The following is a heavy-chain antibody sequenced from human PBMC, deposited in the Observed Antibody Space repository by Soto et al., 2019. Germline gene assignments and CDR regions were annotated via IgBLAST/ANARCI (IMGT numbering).Heavy chain of an antibody. CDR2: IIPIFGTA. D-gene: IGHD5-12*01. Sequence: QVQLVQSGAEVKKPGSSVKVSCKASGGTFSSYAISWVRQAPGQGLEWMGGIIPIFGTANYAQKFQGRVTITGDESTSTAYMELSSLRAEDTPVYYCAKEEGAIGMATIIEHYCGQGTLVTVSS. CDR3: AKEEGAIGMATIIEHY. J-gene: IGHJ4*02. CDR1: GGTFSSYA. V-gene: IGHV1-69*01.